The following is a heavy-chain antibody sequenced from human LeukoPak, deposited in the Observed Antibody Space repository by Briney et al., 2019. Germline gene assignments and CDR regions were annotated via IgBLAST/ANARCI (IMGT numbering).Heavy chain of an antibody. J-gene: IGHJ4*02. V-gene: IGHV1-18*01. CDR3: ARGRASLDY. CDR2: ITAYNGNT. CDR1: GFTLMNYG. Sequence: ASVKVSCKVSGFTLMNYGISWVRQAPGQGLEWMGWITAYNGNTKYAHNLQGRVTMTTDTSTSTAYMELRSLRADDTAVYYCARGRASLDYWGQGTLVTVSS.